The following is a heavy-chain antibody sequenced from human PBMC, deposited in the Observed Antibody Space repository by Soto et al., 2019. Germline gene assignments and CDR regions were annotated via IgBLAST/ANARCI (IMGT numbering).Heavy chain of an antibody. J-gene: IGHJ4*02. CDR2: ISGSGGST. CDR3: AKDQYSGYDLPYYFDY. V-gene: IGHV3-23*01. D-gene: IGHD5-12*01. CDR1: GFTFSSYA. Sequence: VQLLESGGGLVQPGGSLRLSCAASGFTFSSYAMSWVRQAPGKGLEWVSAISGSGGSTYYADSVKGRFTISRDNSKNTLYLQMNSLRAEDTAVYYCAKDQYSGYDLPYYFDYWGQGTLVTVSS.